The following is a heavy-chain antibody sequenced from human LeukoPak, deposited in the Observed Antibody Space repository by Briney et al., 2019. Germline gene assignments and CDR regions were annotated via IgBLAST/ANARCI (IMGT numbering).Heavy chain of an antibody. Sequence: SETLSLTCTVSGVSISGNYWSWIRQPPGKGLEWIGYIFYTGSTNYNPSLQSRVTILLDTSKNQFSLKLSSVSAADTAVYYCARVGSGYSYGYYYYYYMDVWGKGTTVTISS. D-gene: IGHD5-18*01. V-gene: IGHV4-59*01. J-gene: IGHJ6*03. CDR1: GVSISGNY. CDR2: IFYTGST. CDR3: ARVGSGYSYGYYYYYYMDV.